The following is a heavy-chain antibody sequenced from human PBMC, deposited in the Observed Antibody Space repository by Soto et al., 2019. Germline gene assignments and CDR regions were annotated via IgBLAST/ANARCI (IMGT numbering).Heavy chain of an antibody. CDR1: GFTCSSYS. V-gene: IGHV3-23*01. J-gene: IGHJ3*02. D-gene: IGHD2-2*01. CDR2: ISGSGGST. CDR3: ARSLRRNQVFDI. Sequence: GGSLRLSCAASGFTCSSYSMSWVRQAPGKGLEWVSAISGSGGSTYYADSVKGRFTISRDNSKNTLYLQMNSLRAEDTAVYYCARSLRRNQVFDIWGQGTMVTVSS.